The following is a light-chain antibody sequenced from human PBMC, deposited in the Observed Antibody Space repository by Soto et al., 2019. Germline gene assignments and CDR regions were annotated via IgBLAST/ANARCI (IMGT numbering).Light chain of an antibody. Sequence: DIQMTQSPSTLSSSVGDRFTITCRASQSISSWLAWYQQKPGKAPKLLIYKAYSLEGGIPSRFSGSGSETEFTLTISSLQPEDFATYYCQQYNSYQYTFGQGTKLEIK. CDR2: KAY. J-gene: IGKJ2*01. CDR1: QSISSW. CDR3: QQYNSYQYT. V-gene: IGKV1-5*03.